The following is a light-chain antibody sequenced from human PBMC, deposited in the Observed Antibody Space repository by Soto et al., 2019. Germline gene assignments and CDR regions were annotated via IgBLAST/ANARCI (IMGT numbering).Light chain of an antibody. V-gene: IGKV3-15*01. Sequence: EIVMTQSPATLSVSPGERATLSCRASQSVSGNLAWYQQKPGQAPRLLIYGASTRATGIPARFSGSGFGTEFTLTISDLQSEDFAVYYCQQYNNWPPGTFGQGTKVEIK. CDR3: QQYNNWPPGT. CDR1: QSVSGN. CDR2: GAS. J-gene: IGKJ1*01.